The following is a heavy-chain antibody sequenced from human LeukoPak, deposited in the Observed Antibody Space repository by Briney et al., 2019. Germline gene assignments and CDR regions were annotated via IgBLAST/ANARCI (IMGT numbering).Heavy chain of an antibody. J-gene: IGHJ3*02. CDR3: ARHSKNTAYSASDI. Sequence: PSETLSLTCTVSGGSISSSSYYWGWIRQPPGKGLEWIGSIYYSGSTYYNPSLKSRVTISVDTSKNQFSLNLTSVTAADTAVYYCARHSKNTAYSASDIWGQGTMVTVSS. D-gene: IGHD2-15*01. V-gene: IGHV4-39*01. CDR1: GGSISSSSYY. CDR2: IYYSGST.